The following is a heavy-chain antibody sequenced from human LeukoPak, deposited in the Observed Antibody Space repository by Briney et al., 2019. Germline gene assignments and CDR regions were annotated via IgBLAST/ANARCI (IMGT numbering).Heavy chain of an antibody. D-gene: IGHD2-2*01. J-gene: IGHJ4*02. Sequence: SETLSLTCSVSGGSISSSSSYWAWIRRPPGKGLEWIGTIHHSGSTNYNASLQSRVTLSVDTSENQFSLKLSSVTATDTAIYYCARHTSDSSLDCWGQGTLVTVSS. CDR1: GGSISSSSSY. CDR3: ARHTSDSSLDC. V-gene: IGHV4-39*01. CDR2: IHHSGST.